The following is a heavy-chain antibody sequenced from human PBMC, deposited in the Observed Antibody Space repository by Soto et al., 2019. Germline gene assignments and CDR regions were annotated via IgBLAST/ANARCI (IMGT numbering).Heavy chain of an antibody. V-gene: IGHV1-69*01. D-gene: IGHD6-25*01. CDR3: ARTVQRLAESPRGYYSDY. CDR2: IIPIFGTA. J-gene: IGHJ4*02. CDR1: GGTFSSYA. Sequence: QVQLVQSGAEVKKPGSSVKVSCKASGGTFSSYAISWVRQAPGQGLEWMGVIIPIFGTASYAQKVQGRVTITADESTSTAYVELGSMRSEDTAVYYCARTVQRLAESPRGYYSDYWGQGTLVTVSS.